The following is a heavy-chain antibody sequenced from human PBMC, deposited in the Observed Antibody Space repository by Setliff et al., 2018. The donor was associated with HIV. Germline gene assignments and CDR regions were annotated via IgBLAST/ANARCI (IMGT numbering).Heavy chain of an antibody. V-gene: IGHV4-38-2*01. Sequence: PSETLSLTCAVSGSSISTSYWWDWIRQPPGKGLEWIGSIYHSGSTYYNPSLKSRVTISVDTSKNQFSLKLSSVTAADTAVYYCARMYSGYDWSPAGARTRYFDYWGQGTLVTVSS. J-gene: IGHJ4*02. D-gene: IGHD5-12*01. CDR1: GSSISTSYW. CDR2: IYHSGST. CDR3: ARMYSGYDWSPAGARTRYFDY.